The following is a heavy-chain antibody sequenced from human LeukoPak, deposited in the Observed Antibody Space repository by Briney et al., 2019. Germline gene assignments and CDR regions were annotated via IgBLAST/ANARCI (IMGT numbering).Heavy chain of an antibody. Sequence: GSLRLSCAASGFNFRSFIMNWVRQAPGKGLEWIGEINHSGSTNYNPSLKSRVTISVDTSKNQFSLKLSSVTAADTAVYYCARHISRTRRYDYWGQGTLVTVSS. J-gene: IGHJ4*02. V-gene: IGHV4-34*01. CDR3: ARHISRTRRYDY. CDR2: INHSGST. D-gene: IGHD5-12*01. CDR1: GFNFRSFI.